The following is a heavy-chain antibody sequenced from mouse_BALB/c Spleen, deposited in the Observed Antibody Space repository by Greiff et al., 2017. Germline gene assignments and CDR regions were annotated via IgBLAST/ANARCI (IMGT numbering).Heavy chain of an antibody. CDR3: ARKYGNYFDY. CDR1: GFTFSSYG. V-gene: IGHV5-6-3*01. Sequence: EVQGVESGGGLVQPGGSLKLSCAASGFTFSSYGMSWVRQTPDKRLELVATINSNGGSTYYPDSVKGRFTISRDNAKNTLYLQMSSLKSEDTAMYYCARKYGNYFDYWGQGTTLTVSS. D-gene: IGHD2-10*02. CDR2: INSNGGST. J-gene: IGHJ2*01.